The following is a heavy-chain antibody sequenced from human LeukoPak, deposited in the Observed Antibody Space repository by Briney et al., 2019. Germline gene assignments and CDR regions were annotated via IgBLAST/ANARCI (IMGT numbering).Heavy chain of an antibody. J-gene: IGHJ4*02. Sequence: SETLSLTCTVSGDSISSYYWSWIRQPPGKGLEWIGYIYYTGTTNYNPSLKSRHTISVDTSKSQFSLRLSSVTAADTAVYYCARRLTTGTNDYWGQGTLVTVSS. CDR2: IYYTGTT. D-gene: IGHD1-7*01. V-gene: IGHV4-59*08. CDR1: GDSISSYY. CDR3: ARRLTTGTNDY.